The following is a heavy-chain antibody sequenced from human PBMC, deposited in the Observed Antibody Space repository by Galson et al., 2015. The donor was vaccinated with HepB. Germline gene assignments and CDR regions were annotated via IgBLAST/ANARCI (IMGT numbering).Heavy chain of an antibody. D-gene: IGHD3-10*01. Sequence: SLRLSCAASGFTFSSYWMSWVRQAPGKGLEWVANIKQDGSEKYYVDSVKGRFTISRDNAKDSLYLQMNSLRAEDTAVYYCARVYYGSGITPKNFDLWGRGTLVTVSS. CDR3: ARVYYGSGITPKNFDL. J-gene: IGHJ2*01. CDR1: GFTFSSYW. V-gene: IGHV3-7*01. CDR2: IKQDGSEK.